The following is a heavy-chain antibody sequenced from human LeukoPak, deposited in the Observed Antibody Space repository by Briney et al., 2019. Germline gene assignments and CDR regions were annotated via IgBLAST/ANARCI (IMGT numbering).Heavy chain of an antibody. CDR3: AIVFSHSGDISLIYYYC. D-gene: IGHD5-12*01. CDR1: GGTFSTYA. V-gene: IGHV1-69*05. Sequence: SVKVSCKASGGTFSTYAINWVRQATGQGLEWMGGIISIFGTAKYAQKFQGRVTITTDESTSTAYMELSSLRSEDTAMYYCAIVFSHSGDISLIYYYCWGQGTLVTVSS. J-gene: IGHJ4*02. CDR2: IISIFGTA.